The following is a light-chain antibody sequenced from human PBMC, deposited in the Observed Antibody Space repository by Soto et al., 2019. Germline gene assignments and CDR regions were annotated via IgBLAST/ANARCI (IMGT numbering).Light chain of an antibody. CDR3: TSWTTSTTMI. V-gene: IGLV2-14*03. Sequence: QSALTQPASVSGSPGQSITISCTGTSSDIGAYNFVSWYQQHPGKAPKLMLYDVNIRPSGVSNRFSGSKSGNTASLTISGLQAEDEAGYYCTSWTTSTTMIFGGGTKLTVL. J-gene: IGLJ2*01. CDR1: SSDIGAYNF. CDR2: DVN.